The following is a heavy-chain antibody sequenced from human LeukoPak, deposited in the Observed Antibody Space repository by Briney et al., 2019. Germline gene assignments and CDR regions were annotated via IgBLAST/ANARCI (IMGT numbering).Heavy chain of an antibody. V-gene: IGHV4-34*01. D-gene: IGHD3-22*01. CDR2: INHSGST. Sequence: SETLSLTCAVYGGSFSGYYWSWIRQPPGKGLEWIGEINHSGSTNYNPSLKSRVTISVDTSKNQFSLKLSSVTAADTAVYYCARVRAYDSSVGYWGQGTLVTVSS. CDR1: GGSFSGYY. J-gene: IGHJ4*02. CDR3: ARVRAYDSSVGY.